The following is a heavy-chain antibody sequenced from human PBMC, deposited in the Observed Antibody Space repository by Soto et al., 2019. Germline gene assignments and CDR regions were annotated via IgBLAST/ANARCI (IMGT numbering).Heavy chain of an antibody. V-gene: IGHV1-69*13. CDR3: ARSAVVPAAPPAYYYGMDV. CDR2: IIPIFGTA. Sequence: SVKVSCKASGGTFSSYAISWVRQAPGQGLEWMGGIIPIFGTANYAQKFQGRVTITADESTSTAYMELSSLRSEDTAVYYCARSAVVPAAPPAYYYGMDVWGQGNPGHRLL. D-gene: IGHD2-2*01. J-gene: IGHJ6*02. CDR1: GGTFSSYA.